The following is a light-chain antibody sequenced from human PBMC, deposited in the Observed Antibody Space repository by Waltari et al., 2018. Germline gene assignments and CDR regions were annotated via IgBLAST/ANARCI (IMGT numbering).Light chain of an antibody. CDR1: QDISTS. CDR2: AAY. Sequence: IQLTQSPSSLSASVGDRVTITCRAGQDISTSLAWYQQKPGKAPKLLIYAAYSWQGRVPSRFGGSGSVADFALTNSSLQPEDSATDYWQQLETYPITCGQGRRLEIK. J-gene: IGKJ5*01. CDR3: QQLETYPIT. V-gene: IGKV1-9*01.